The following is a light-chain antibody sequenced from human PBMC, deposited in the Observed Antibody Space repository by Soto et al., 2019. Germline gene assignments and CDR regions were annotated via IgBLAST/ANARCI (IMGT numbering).Light chain of an antibody. J-gene: IGKJ4*01. CDR2: GAS. Sequence: EIVLPQSPGTLSLSPGERATLSCRASQSVRSSYLAWYQQKPGQAPRLLIYGASSMATGIPDRFSGSGSGTDFTLTISRLEPEDFAVYYWQQDGSSSLTFGGGTKVEIK. CDR3: QQDGSSSLT. V-gene: IGKV3-20*01. CDR1: QSVRSSY.